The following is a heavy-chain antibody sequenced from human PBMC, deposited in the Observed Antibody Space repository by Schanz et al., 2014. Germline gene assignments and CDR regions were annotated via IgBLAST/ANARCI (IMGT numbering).Heavy chain of an antibody. V-gene: IGHV1-18*04. CDR3: ARATYSSSWYGGSEYFQH. J-gene: IGHJ1*01. CDR1: GYTFTSYG. CDR2: ISDYNADT. Sequence: QVQLVQSGAEVKKPGASVKVSCKASGYTFTSYGISWVRQAPGQGPEWMGWISDYNADTKYAQKVQGRVTMTTDTSTSTAYMELRSLRSDDAAVYYCARATYSSSWYGGSEYFQHWGQGTLVTVSS. D-gene: IGHD6-13*01.